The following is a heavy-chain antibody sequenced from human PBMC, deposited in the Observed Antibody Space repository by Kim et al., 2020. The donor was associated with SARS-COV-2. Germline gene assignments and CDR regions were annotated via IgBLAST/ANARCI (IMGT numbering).Heavy chain of an antibody. V-gene: IGHV3-30*04. J-gene: IGHJ6*02. D-gene: IGHD3-10*01. CDR2: ISYDGSNK. CDR3: ARALLLWFGEPSYGMDV. CDR1: GFTFSSYA. Sequence: GGSLRLSCAASGFTFSSYAMHWVRQAPGKGLEWVAVISYDGSNKYYADSVKGRFTISRDNSKNTLYLQMNSLRAEDTAVYYCARALLLWFGEPSYGMDVWGQGTTVTVSS.